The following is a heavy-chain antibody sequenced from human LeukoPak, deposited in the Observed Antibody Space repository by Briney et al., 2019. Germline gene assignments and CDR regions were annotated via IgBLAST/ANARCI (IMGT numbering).Heavy chain of an antibody. J-gene: IGHJ4*02. CDR1: GGSIISSSYY. V-gene: IGHV4-39*01. D-gene: IGHD2-15*01. CDR3: ARYGGTNTPFDY. Sequence: PSETLSLTCTVSGGSIISSSYYGGWIRQPPGKGLEWIGSIYYSGSTYYNPSLKSRVTISVDTSKNQFSLKLSSVTAADTAVYYCARYGGTNTPFDYWGQGTLVTVSS. CDR2: IYYSGST.